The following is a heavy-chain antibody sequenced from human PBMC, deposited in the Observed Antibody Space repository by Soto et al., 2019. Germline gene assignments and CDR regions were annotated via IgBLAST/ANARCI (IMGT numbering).Heavy chain of an antibody. CDR1: GGSISSGGYY. V-gene: IGHV4-31*03. CDR3: AGYCSSTSCDDY. Sequence: SETLSLTCTVSGGSISSGGYYWSWIRQHPGKGLEWIGYIYYSGSTYYNPSLKSRVTISVDTSKNQFSLKLSSVTAADTAVYYCAGYCSSTSCDDYWGQGTLVTVSS. CDR2: IYYSGST. D-gene: IGHD2-2*01. J-gene: IGHJ4*02.